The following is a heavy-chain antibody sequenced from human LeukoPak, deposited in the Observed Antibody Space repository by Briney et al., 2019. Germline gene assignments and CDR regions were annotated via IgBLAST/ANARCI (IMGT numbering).Heavy chain of an antibody. V-gene: IGHV1-8*01. D-gene: IGHD5/OR15-5a*01. CDR1: GYTFTSYD. Sequence: ASVKVSCKASGYTFTSYDINWMRQATGQGLEWMGWMNPNSGNTGYAQKFQGRVTMTEDTSTDTAYMELSSLRSEDTAVYYCATDHPLGVSDYWGQRTLVTVSS. CDR3: ATDHPLGVSDY. J-gene: IGHJ4*02. CDR2: MNPNSGNT.